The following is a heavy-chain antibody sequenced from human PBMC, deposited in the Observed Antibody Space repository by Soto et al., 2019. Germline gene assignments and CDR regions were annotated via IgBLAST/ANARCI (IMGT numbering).Heavy chain of an antibody. CDR2: IYYSGST. J-gene: IGHJ4*02. D-gene: IGHD6-19*01. Sequence: PSETLSRTCTVSGGPLSSYYWSWVRQPPGKGLEWIGYIYYSGSTNYNPSLKSRVTISVDTSKNQFSLKLSSVTAADTAVYYCARAGYSSGWYLGWGQGTLVTVSS. V-gene: IGHV4-59*01. CDR1: GGPLSSYY. CDR3: ARAGYSSGWYLG.